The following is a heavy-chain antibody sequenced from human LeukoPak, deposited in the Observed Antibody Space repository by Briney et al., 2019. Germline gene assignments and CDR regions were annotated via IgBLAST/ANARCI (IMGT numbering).Heavy chain of an antibody. V-gene: IGHV1-18*01. D-gene: IGHD2-2*01. Sequence: GASVKVSCKASGYTFTSYGISWVRQAPGQGLEWMGCISVYNGNTNYAQNLQGRVTMTTDTSTSTAYMELRSLTSDDTAIYYCARDRVISEVVPGDMGGYWGQGTLVTVSS. CDR2: ISVYNGNT. CDR1: GYTFTSYG. J-gene: IGHJ4*02. CDR3: ARDRVISEVVPGDMGGY.